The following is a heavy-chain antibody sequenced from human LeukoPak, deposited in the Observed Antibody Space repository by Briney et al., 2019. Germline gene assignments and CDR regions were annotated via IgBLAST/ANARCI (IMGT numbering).Heavy chain of an antibody. V-gene: IGHV4-39*01. J-gene: IGHJ5*02. CDR3: ASYPLWFGELLPSS. CDR1: GGSISSSSYY. CDR2: IYYSGST. Sequence: SETLSLTCTVSGGSISSSSYYWGWIRQPTGKGLEWIGSIYYSGSTYYNPSLKSRVTISVDTSKNQFSLKLSSVTAADTAVYYCASYPLWFGELLPSSWGQGTLVTVSS. D-gene: IGHD3-10*01.